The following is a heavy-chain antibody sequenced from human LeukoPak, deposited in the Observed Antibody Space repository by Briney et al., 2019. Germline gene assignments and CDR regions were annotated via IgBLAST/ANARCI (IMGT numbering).Heavy chain of an antibody. CDR3: ARENYYDSSGYYWFDY. Sequence: PGGSLRLSCAASGFTFSSYGMHWVRQAPGKGLEWVAVIWYDGSNKYYADSVKGRFTISRDNSKNTLYLQMNSLRAEDTAVYYCARENYYDSSGYYWFDYWGQGTLVTVS. J-gene: IGHJ4*02. V-gene: IGHV3-33*01. D-gene: IGHD3-22*01. CDR1: GFTFSSYG. CDR2: IWYDGSNK.